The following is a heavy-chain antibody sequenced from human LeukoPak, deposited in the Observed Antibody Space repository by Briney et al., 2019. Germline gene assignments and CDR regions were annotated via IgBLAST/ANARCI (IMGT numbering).Heavy chain of an antibody. CDR2: ISYDGSNK. Sequence: GRSLRLSCAASGFTFSSYAMHWVRQAPGKGLEWVAVISYDGSNKYYADSVKGRFTISRDNSKNTLYLQMNSLRAEDTAVYYCAREAYDSSGYYAGYFDYWGQETLVTVSS. D-gene: IGHD3-22*01. CDR3: AREAYDSSGYYAGYFDY. CDR1: GFTFSSYA. V-gene: IGHV3-30*01. J-gene: IGHJ4*02.